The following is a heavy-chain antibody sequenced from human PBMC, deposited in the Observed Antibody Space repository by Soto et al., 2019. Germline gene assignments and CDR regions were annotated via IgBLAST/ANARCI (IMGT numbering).Heavy chain of an antibody. CDR1: GYTFTSYG. Sequence: ASVKVSCKASGYTFTSYGISWVRQAPGQGLEWMGWISAYNGNTNYAQKLQGRVTITADESTSTAYMELSSLRSEDTAVYYCARASSYYYDSSGYYYGSDYWGQGTLVTVSS. D-gene: IGHD3-22*01. CDR3: ARASSYYYDSSGYYYGSDY. J-gene: IGHJ4*02. CDR2: ISAYNGNT. V-gene: IGHV1-18*01.